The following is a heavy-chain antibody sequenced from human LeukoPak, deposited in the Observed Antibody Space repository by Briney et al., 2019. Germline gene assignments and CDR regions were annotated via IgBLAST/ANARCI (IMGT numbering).Heavy chain of an antibody. CDR2: ISWNSGSI. CDR1: GFTFDDYA. D-gene: IGHD2-2*01. J-gene: IGHJ6*02. V-gene: IGHV3-9*01. CDR3: AKSTSVRALYYYYGMDV. Sequence: GGSLRLSCAASGFTFDDYAMYWVRQAPGKGLEWVSGISWNSGSIGYADSVKGRFTISRDNAKNSLYLQMNSLRAEDTALYYCAKSTSVRALYYYYGMDVWGQGTTVTVSS.